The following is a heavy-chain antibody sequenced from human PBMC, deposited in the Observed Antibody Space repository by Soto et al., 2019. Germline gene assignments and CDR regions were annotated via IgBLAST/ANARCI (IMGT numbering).Heavy chain of an antibody. Sequence: GWSLRLSCAASGFIFDDYAMHWVRQAPGKGLEWVSGISWKGGYRDYADSVKGRFTISRDNAGNSLYLQMNSLRADDTAFYYREQTSGRRGWGGLDYWGQGTLVTVSS. CDR3: EQTSGRRGWGGLDY. CDR2: ISWKGGYR. J-gene: IGHJ4*02. D-gene: IGHD6-19*01. V-gene: IGHV3-9*01. CDR1: GFIFDDYA.